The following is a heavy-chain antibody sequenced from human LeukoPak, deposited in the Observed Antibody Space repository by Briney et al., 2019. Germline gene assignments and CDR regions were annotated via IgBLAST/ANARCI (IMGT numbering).Heavy chain of an antibody. CDR1: GYTFTSYD. D-gene: IGHD1-1*01. J-gene: IGHJ3*02. CDR2: MNPNSGNT. V-gene: IGHV1-8*03. Sequence: ASVKVSCKASGYTFTSYDINWVRRATGQGLEWMGWMNPNSGNTGYAQKFQGRVTITRNTSISTAYMELSSLRSEDTAVYYCARGIAYPQRDDAFDIWGQGTMVTVSS. CDR3: ARGIAYPQRDDAFDI.